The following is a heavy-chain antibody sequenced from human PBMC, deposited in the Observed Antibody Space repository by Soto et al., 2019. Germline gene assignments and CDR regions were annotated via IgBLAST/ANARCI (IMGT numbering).Heavy chain of an antibody. J-gene: IGHJ6*02. D-gene: IGHD6-13*01. V-gene: IGHV3-23*01. CDR2: ISGSGGST. Sequence: PGGSLRLSCAASGFTFSSYAMSWVRQAPGKGLEWVSAISGSGGSTYYADSVKGRFTISRDNSKNTLYLQMNSLRAEDTAVYYCAKGKQLVFRLGMSEPSYYYYGMDFWGQGTTVTVFS. CDR3: AKGKQLVFRLGMSEPSYYYYGMDF. CDR1: GFTFSSYA.